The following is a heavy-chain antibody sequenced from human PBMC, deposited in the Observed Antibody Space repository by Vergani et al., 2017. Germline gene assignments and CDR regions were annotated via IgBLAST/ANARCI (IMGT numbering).Heavy chain of an antibody. V-gene: IGHV5-51*03. D-gene: IGHD3-3*01. Sequence: EVQLVQSGAEVKKPGESLKISCQGSGYSITNYWIAWVRQRPGKGLEWMGIIYAGDSDVRYSPSFQGQVTMSVDKSLGTAYLQWSSLKASDTATYYCAKTHDFSSLYSSYNWFDPWVQGTQVTVSS. CDR1: GYSITNYW. CDR3: AKTHDFSSLYSSYNWFDP. CDR2: IYAGDSDV. J-gene: IGHJ5*02.